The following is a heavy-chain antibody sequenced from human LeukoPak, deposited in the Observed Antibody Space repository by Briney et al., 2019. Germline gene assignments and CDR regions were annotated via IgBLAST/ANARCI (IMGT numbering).Heavy chain of an antibody. CDR3: ARLGSSWARDDAFDI. V-gene: IGHV1-8*01. Sequence: ASVKVSCKASGYTFTSYDINWVRQAPGQGLEWMAWMNPNSGNTGYAQKFQGRVTMTRNTSISTAYMELSSLRSEDTAVYYCARLGSSWARDDAFDIWGQGTMVTVSS. CDR1: GYTFTSYD. J-gene: IGHJ3*02. CDR2: MNPNSGNT. D-gene: IGHD3-16*01.